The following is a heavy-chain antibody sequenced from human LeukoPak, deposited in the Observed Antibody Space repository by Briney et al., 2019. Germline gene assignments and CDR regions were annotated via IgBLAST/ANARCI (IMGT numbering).Heavy chain of an antibody. CDR3: ARPYSSSWPDWYFDL. V-gene: IGHV3-48*04. J-gene: IGHJ2*01. CDR1: RFTFSSYS. Sequence: GGSLRLSCAASRFTFSSYSMNWVRQAPGKGLEWVSYISSSSSTIYYADSMKGRFTISRDNAKNSLYLQMNSLRAEDTAVYYCARPYSSSWPDWYFDLWGRGTLVTVSS. D-gene: IGHD6-13*01. CDR2: ISSSSSTI.